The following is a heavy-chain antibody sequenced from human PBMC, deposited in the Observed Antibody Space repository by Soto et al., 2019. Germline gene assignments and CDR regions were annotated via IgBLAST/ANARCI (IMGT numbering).Heavy chain of an antibody. V-gene: IGHV4-59*08. Sequence: SETLSLTCTVSGGSISSYYWSWIRQPPGKGLEWIGYIYYSGSTNYNPSLKSRVTISVDTSKNQFSLKLSSVTAADTAVYYCARLGYCSSTSCPTYYYYMDVWGKGTTVT. CDR3: ARLGYCSSTSCPTYYYYMDV. CDR1: GGSISSYY. J-gene: IGHJ6*03. CDR2: IYYSGST. D-gene: IGHD2-2*01.